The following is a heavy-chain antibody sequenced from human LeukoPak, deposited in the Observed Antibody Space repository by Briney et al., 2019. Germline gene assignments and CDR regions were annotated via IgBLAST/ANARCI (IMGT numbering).Heavy chain of an antibody. J-gene: IGHJ5*02. CDR2: IIPIFGTA. CDR3: ARDRDYYDSIRPNWFDP. D-gene: IGHD3-3*01. Sequence: SVKVSCKASGYTFTSYAISWVRQAPGQGLEWMGGIIPIFGTANYAQKFQGRVTITADESTSTAYMELSSLRSEDTAVYYCARDRDYYDSIRPNWFDPWGQGTLVTVSS. V-gene: IGHV1-69*13. CDR1: GYTFTSYA.